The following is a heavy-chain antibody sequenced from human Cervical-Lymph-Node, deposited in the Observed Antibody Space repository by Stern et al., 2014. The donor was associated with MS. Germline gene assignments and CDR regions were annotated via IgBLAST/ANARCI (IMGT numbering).Heavy chain of an antibody. D-gene: IGHD3-22*01. CDR1: GGSFSGYY. Sequence: QVQLQQWGAGLLKPSETLSLTCAVYGGSFSGYYWSWIRQPPGKGLEWIGEINHSGSTNYNPSLKSRVTISVDTSKNQFSLKLSSVTAADTAVYYCARVPRGYGAFDIWGQGTMVTVSS. J-gene: IGHJ3*02. CDR2: INHSGST. V-gene: IGHV4-34*01. CDR3: ARVPRGYGAFDI.